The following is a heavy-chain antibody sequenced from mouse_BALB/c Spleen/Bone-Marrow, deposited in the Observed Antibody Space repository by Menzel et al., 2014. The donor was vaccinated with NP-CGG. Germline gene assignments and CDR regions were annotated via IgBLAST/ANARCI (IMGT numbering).Heavy chain of an antibody. V-gene: IGHV7-1*02. D-gene: IGHD4-1*01. CDR2: SRNKANDYTT. CDR3: ARGELETGSFDY. Sequence: EVQVVESGGGLAQPGGSLRFSCATSGFTFSDFYMEWVRQPPGKRLEWIAASRNKANDYTTEYSASVKGWFIVSRDTSQSILYLQMNALRPEDTAIYYCARGELETGSFDYWGQGTTLTVSS. J-gene: IGHJ2*01. CDR1: GFTFSDFY.